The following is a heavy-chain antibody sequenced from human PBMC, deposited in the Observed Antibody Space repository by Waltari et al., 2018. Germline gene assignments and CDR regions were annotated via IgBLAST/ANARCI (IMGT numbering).Heavy chain of an antibody. CDR2: INQGGSDK. V-gene: IGHV3-7*03. CDR1: GFPFTRYW. Sequence: EVQLVESGGGLVQPGGSLGLACAASGFPFTRYWMGWVRQAPGKGLECVANINQGGSDKNYVDSVKGRFTISRDNAKNSLYLQMNSLRAEDTAVYYCARTGDDYWGQGTLVTVSS. D-gene: IGHD1-1*01. CDR3: ARTGDDY. J-gene: IGHJ4*02.